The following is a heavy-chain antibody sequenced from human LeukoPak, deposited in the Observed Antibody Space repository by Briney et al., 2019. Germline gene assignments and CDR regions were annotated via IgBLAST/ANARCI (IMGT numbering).Heavy chain of an antibody. D-gene: IGHD2-2*01. J-gene: IGHJ5*02. CDR3: ARDRGYCSSTSCSGTFDP. CDR1: GYTFTSYY. CDR2: INPSGGST. V-gene: IGHV1-46*01. Sequence: ASVKVSCKASGYTFTSYYMHLVRQAPGQGLEWMGIINPSGGSTSYAQKFQGRVTMTRDTSTSTVYMELSSLRSEDTAVYYCARDRGYCSSTSCSGTFDPWGQGTLVTVSS.